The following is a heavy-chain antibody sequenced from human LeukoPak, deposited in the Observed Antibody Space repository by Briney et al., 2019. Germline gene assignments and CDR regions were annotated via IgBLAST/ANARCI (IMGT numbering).Heavy chain of an antibody. CDR3: ARHEELTMHVY. D-gene: IGHD1-7*01. CDR2: INHSGST. V-gene: IGHV4-34*01. CDR1: GGSFSGYY. Sequence: SETLSLTCAVYGGSFSGYYWSWVRQPPGKGLEWIGEINHSGSTNYNPSLKSRVTISVDTSKNQFSLKLSSVTAADTAVYYCARHEELTMHVYWGQGTLLTVSS. J-gene: IGHJ4*02.